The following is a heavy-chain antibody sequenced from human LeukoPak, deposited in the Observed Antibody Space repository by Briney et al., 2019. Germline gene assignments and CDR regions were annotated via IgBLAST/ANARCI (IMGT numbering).Heavy chain of an antibody. CDR2: IDWDDDK. V-gene: IGHV2-70*04. J-gene: IGHJ4*02. Sequence: PXXXLTXTCTFSGFSLSPSGMXVSWIRXPXGKALEWLARIDWDDDKFYNTSLKTRLTISKDTSKNQVVLTMTNMDPVDTATYYCARQQPPWFFDYWGQGTLVTVSS. D-gene: IGHD6-13*01. CDR1: GFSLSPSGMX. CDR3: ARQQPPWFFDY.